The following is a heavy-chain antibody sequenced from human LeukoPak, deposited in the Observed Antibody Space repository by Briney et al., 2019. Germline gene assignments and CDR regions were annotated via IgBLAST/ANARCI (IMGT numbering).Heavy chain of an antibody. D-gene: IGHD3-10*01. J-gene: IGHJ5*02. CDR3: AKDHSITMVRGVNWFDP. CDR2: ISGSGGST. Sequence: GGSLRLSCAASGFTFSSYAMSWVRQAPGKGLEWVSAISGSGGSTYYADSVKGRFTISRDNSKNTLYLQMNSLRAEDTAVYYCAKDHSITMVRGVNWFDPWGQGTLVTVSS. CDR1: GFTFSSYA. V-gene: IGHV3-23*01.